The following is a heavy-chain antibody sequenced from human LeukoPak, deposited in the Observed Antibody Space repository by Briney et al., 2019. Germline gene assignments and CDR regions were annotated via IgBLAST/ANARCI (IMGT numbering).Heavy chain of an antibody. J-gene: IGHJ6*02. CDR1: GLTPDDYS. V-gene: IGHV3-9*02. CDR2: TSWNRGSI. Sequence: GGSLCLASAVYGLTPDDYSIHWDRPPARRGLEWVSATSWNRGSIGYADSVKGRFSIGRDNAKNSLYLQMNSLRAEDTALYYCAKGVGYSSSWYYYYYGMDVWGQGTTVTVSS. CDR3: AKGVGYSSSWYYYYYGMDV. D-gene: IGHD6-13*01.